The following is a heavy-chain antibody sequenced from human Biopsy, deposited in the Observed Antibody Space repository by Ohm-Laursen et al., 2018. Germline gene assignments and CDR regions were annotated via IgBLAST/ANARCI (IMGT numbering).Heavy chain of an antibody. Sequence: TLSLTCAVSGVSINTGGYYWTWIRQHPGPGLEWIGYIHYSGNTLYKPSLKSRLTISVDTSRNRFSLKLPSVTAADTALYYCTRGGGGKRYGLWGQGTLVTVSS. J-gene: IGHJ4*02. CDR3: TRGGGGKRYGL. CDR2: IHYSGNT. CDR1: GVSINTGGYY. V-gene: IGHV4-31*11. D-gene: IGHD3-16*01.